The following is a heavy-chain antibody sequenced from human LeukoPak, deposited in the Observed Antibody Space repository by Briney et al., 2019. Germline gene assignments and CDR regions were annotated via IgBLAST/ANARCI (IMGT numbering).Heavy chain of an antibody. CDR1: GFTVSSNY. J-gene: IGHJ4*02. CDR2: IYSGGST. V-gene: IGHV3-66*01. D-gene: IGHD3-16*01. CDR3: ARGFFGDQENYFDY. Sequence: GGSLRLSCAASGFTVSSNYMSWVRQAPGKGLEWVSVIYSGGSTYYADSVKGRFTISRDNSKNTLYLQMNSLRAEDTAVYYCARGFFGDQENYFDYWGQGTLVTVSS.